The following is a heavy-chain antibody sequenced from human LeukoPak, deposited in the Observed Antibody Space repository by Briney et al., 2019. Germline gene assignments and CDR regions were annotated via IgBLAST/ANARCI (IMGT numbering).Heavy chain of an antibody. J-gene: IGHJ4*02. V-gene: IGHV3-66*01. CDR1: GFTFSSYA. CDR2: IYSGGST. Sequence: GGSLRLSCAASGFTFSSYAMHWVRQAPGKGLEWVAVIYSGGSTYYADSVKGRFTISRDNSKNTLYLQMNSLRAEDTAVYYCARDRNGDYPGPGYDYWGQGTLVTVSS. D-gene: IGHD4-17*01. CDR3: ARDRNGDYPGPGYDY.